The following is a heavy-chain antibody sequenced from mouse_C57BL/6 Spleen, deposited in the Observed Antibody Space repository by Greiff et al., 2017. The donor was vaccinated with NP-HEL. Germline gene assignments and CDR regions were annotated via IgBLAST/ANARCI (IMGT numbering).Heavy chain of an antibody. CDR2: IRNKANGYTT. V-gene: IGHV7-3*01. D-gene: IGHD3-3*01. J-gene: IGHJ3*01. CDR1: GFTFTAYY. CDR3: ARYKGLNGGFAY. Sequence: EVQVVESGGGLVQPGGSLSLSCAASGFTFTAYYMSWVRQPPGKALEWLGFIRNKANGYTTEYSASVKGRFTISRDNSQSILYLQMNALVAEDSAAYYCARYKGLNGGFAYWGQGTLVTGSA.